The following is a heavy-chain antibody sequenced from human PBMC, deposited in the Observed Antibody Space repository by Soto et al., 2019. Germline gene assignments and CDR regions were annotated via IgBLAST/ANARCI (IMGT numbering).Heavy chain of an antibody. J-gene: IGHJ5*02. V-gene: IGHV4-31*03. D-gene: IGHD2-2*01. CDR1: GGSISSGGYY. CDR3: ARVVPAEQIPSGWFDP. CDR2: IYYSGST. Sequence: SETLSLTCTVSGGSISSGGYYWSWIRQHPGKGLEWIGYIYYSGSTYYNPSLKSRVTISVDTSKNQFSLKLSSVTAADTAVYYCARVVPAEQIPSGWFDPWGQGTLVTVSS.